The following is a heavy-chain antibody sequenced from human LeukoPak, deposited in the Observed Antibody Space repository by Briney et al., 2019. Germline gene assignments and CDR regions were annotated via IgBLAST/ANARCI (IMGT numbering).Heavy chain of an antibody. Sequence: PGGSLRLSCAASGFTFSSYAMSWVRQAPGKGLEWVGRIKSKTDGGTTDYAAPVKGRFTISRDDSKNTLYLQMNSLKTEDTAVYYCTTDSVRTTGAFDIWGQGTMVTVSS. J-gene: IGHJ3*02. CDR2: IKSKTDGGTT. CDR1: GFTFSSYA. D-gene: IGHD1-14*01. V-gene: IGHV3-15*01. CDR3: TTDSVRTTGAFDI.